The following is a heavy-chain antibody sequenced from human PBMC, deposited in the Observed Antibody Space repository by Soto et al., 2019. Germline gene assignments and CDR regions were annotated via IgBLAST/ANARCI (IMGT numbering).Heavy chain of an antibody. CDR3: ARDGGSGTPFDN. Sequence: EVQLVESGGGLVQPGGSLRLSCAASGFTFSAYWMHWVRQVPGKGLVWVSRIDNDGRTTRYADSVMGRFTISRDNARNTLYLQLNSPRAEDTDIYYCARDGGSGTPFDNWGQGALVTVSS. V-gene: IGHV3-74*01. J-gene: IGHJ4*02. CDR2: IDNDGRTT. D-gene: IGHD3-16*01. CDR1: GFTFSAYW.